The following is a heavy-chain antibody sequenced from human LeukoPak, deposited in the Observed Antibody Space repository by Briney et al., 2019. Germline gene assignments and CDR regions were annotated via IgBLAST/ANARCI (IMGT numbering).Heavy chain of an antibody. D-gene: IGHD6-13*01. J-gene: IGHJ3*02. CDR1: GFTFSSYA. V-gene: IGHV3-30*04. Sequence: GALSLSCAASGFTFSSYAMHWVREAPGKGLEWVAVISYDGRNKYYADSVKGRFTISRDNSKNTLYLQMNSLRAEDTAVYYCARGRVAAAGRGVYPTDAFDIWGQGTMVTVSS. CDR3: ARGRVAAAGRGVYPTDAFDI. CDR2: ISYDGRNK.